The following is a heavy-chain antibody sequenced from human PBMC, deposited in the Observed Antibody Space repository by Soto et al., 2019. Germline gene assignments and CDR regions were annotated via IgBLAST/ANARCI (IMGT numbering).Heavy chain of an antibody. J-gene: IGHJ5*02. Sequence: PSETLSLTCTVSGGSISSYYWSWIRQPPGKGLEWIGYIYYSGSTNYNPSLKSRVTISVDTSKNQFSLKLSSVTAADTAVYYCARDTGQPLLPGGWFDPWGQGTLVTVSS. CDR3: ARDTGQPLLPGGWFDP. V-gene: IGHV4-59*01. CDR1: GGSISSYY. D-gene: IGHD2-21*02. CDR2: IYYSGST.